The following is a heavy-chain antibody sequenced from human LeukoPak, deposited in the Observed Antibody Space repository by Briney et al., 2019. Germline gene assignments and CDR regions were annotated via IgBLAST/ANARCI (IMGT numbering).Heavy chain of an antibody. CDR3: ARDRLGYYDFWSGYHYGMDV. CDR2: ISENGGST. Sequence: GGSLRLSCAASGFSFSNHAMSWVRQAPGKGLEWVSGISENGGSTPYADSVKGRFIISRDNSKNTLYLQMNSLRAEDTAVYYCARDRLGYYDFWSGYHYGMDVWGQGTTVTVSS. D-gene: IGHD3-3*01. J-gene: IGHJ6*02. CDR1: GFSFSNHA. V-gene: IGHV3-23*01.